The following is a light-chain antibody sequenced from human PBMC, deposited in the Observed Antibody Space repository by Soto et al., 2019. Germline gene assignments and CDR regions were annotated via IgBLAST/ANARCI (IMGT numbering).Light chain of an antibody. Sequence: QSVLTQPASVSGSPGQSITIYCTGTSXDVGGYNYVSWYQQHPGKAPKLMIYEVSNRPSGVSNRFSGSKSGNTASLTISGIQAEDEADYYCSSYTSSSTLRVFRTGTKVTV. CDR1: SXDVGGYNY. CDR2: EVS. J-gene: IGLJ1*01. CDR3: SSYTSSSTLRV. V-gene: IGLV2-14*01.